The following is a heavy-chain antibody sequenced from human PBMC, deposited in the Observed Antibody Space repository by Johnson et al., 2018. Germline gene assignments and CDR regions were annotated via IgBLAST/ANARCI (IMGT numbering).Heavy chain of an antibody. J-gene: IGHJ3*02. Sequence: VQLVQSGAEVKKPGESLKISCKGSGYSFTSYWIGWVRQMPGKGLEWMGIIYPGDSDTRYSPSFQGQVTISADKSLRTAYLQWSSLKASDTPMYYCARRTYYYDSSGYYSPFEIWGQGTMVTVSS. CDR1: GYSFTSYW. D-gene: IGHD3-22*01. V-gene: IGHV5-51*03. CDR2: IYPGDSDT. CDR3: ARRTYYYDSSGYYSPFEI.